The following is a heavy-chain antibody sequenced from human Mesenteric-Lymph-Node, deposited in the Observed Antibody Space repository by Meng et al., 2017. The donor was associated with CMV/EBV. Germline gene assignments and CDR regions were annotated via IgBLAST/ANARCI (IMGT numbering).Heavy chain of an antibody. CDR2: ISGSGGST. J-gene: IGHJ4*02. CDR3: AREITVYSSGW. CDR1: GFTFSSYA. V-gene: IGHV3-23*01. Sequence: GESLKISCAASGFTFSSYAMSWVRQAPGKGLEWVSAISGSGGSTYYADSVKGRFTISRDNSKNTLYLQMNSLRAEDTAVYYCAREITVYSSGWWGQGTLVTVSS. D-gene: IGHD6-19*01.